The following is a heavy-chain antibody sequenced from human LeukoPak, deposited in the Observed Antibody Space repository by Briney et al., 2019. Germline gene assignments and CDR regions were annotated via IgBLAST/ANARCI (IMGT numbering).Heavy chain of an antibody. D-gene: IGHD3-22*01. J-gene: IGHJ4*02. CDR2: IWYDGSNK. V-gene: IGHV3-33*06. CDR3: AKDRVVYYYDSSGIDY. Sequence: PGGSLRLFCAASGFTFSSYGMHWVRQAPGKGLEWVAVIWYDGSNKYYADSVKGRFTISRDNSKNTLYLQMNSLRAEDTAVYCCAKDRVVYYYDSSGIDYWGQGTLVTVSS. CDR1: GFTFSSYG.